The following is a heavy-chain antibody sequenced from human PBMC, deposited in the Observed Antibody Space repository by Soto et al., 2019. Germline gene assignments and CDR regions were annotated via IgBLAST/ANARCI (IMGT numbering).Heavy chain of an antibody. CDR2: IGGGGGYT. J-gene: IGHJ4*02. Sequence: GGSLRLSCAASGFTFSDYAMSWVRQAPGKGLEWVSAIGGGGGYTYNADSVKGRFTISRDNSKNTVSLQLNSLKVEDTAVYFCAKGDSGGFPRYFDYRGQGTLVTVSS. D-gene: IGHD3-22*01. CDR3: AKGDSGGFPRYFDY. V-gene: IGHV3-23*01. CDR1: GFTFSDYA.